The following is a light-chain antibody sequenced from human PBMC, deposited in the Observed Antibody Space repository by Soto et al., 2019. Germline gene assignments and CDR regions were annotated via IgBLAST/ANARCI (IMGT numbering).Light chain of an antibody. J-gene: IGKJ5*01. CDR3: QQRSNWPPT. CDR2: EAS. V-gene: IGKV3-11*01. Sequence: EIVLTQSPATLSLSPGERATLSCRASQSVSSYLGWYQQKPGQAPRLLIYEASNRATGTPARFSGSGSGTDFTLTISSLEPEDFAVYYCQQRSNWPPTFGQGTRLEIK. CDR1: QSVSSY.